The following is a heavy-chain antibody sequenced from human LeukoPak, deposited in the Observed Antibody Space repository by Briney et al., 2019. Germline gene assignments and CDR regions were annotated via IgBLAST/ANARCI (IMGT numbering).Heavy chain of an antibody. V-gene: IGHV4-39*01. CDR1: GGSISSSSYY. Sequence: PAETLSLTCTVSGGSISSSSYYWGWLRQRPGKGLEWIGSIYYSGSTYYNPAIESRVTISVDTTKNQFSLKLSAVTAADTAVYYCARLDKGIKAAHFDYWGQGTLVTVSS. CDR3: ARLDKGIKAAHFDY. CDR2: IYYSGST. J-gene: IGHJ4*02. D-gene: IGHD6-25*01.